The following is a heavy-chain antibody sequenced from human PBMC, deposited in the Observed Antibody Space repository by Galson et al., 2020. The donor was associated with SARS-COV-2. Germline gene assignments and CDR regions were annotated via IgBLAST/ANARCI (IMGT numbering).Heavy chain of an antibody. CDR3: ARVGDSSGYYFDY. V-gene: IGHV3-53*01. D-gene: IGHD3-22*01. Sequence: GESLKISCAVSGFTVSSNHMTWVRQTPAKGLEWVSVIYADHNTYYADSVQGRFTVSRDNFKNTLHLQMNNLKAEDTALYYCARVGDSSGYYFDYWGPGTLVTVSS. J-gene: IGHJ4*02. CDR2: IYADHNT. CDR1: GFTVSSNH.